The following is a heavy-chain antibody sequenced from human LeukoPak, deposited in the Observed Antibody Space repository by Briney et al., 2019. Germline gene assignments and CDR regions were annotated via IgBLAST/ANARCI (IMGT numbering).Heavy chain of an antibody. CDR3: AREWESNWNYNWFDP. V-gene: IGHV4-34*01. Sequence: SETLSLTCAVYGGSFSGYYWSCIRQPPGKGLEWIGEINHSGSTNYNPSLKSRVTISVDTSKNQFSLKLSSVTAADTAVYYCAREWESNWNYNWFDPWGQGTLVTVSS. CDR1: GGSFSGYY. CDR2: INHSGST. D-gene: IGHD1-7*01. J-gene: IGHJ5*02.